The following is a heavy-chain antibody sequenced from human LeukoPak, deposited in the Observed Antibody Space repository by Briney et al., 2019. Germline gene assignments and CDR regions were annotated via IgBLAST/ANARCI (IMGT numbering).Heavy chain of an antibody. V-gene: IGHV1-69*02. Sequence: SVKVSCKASGYTFTSYTISWVRQAPGQGLEWMGRIIPILGIANYAQKFQGRVTITADKSTSTAYMGLSSLRSEDTAVYYCATIAVAVGYWGQGTLVTVSS. J-gene: IGHJ4*02. CDR2: IIPILGIA. CDR3: ATIAVAVGY. D-gene: IGHD6-19*01. CDR1: GYTFTSYT.